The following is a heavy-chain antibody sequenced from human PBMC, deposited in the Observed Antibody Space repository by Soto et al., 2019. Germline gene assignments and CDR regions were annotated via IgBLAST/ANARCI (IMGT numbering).Heavy chain of an antibody. Sequence: QVQLQQWGAGLLKPSETLSLTCAVYGGSFSDYYWSWVRQPPGEGLEWIGEINHRGNTNYHPSLKRRVTLSVDTPKNQFSLKLSSVTAADTAVYFCASAKAWRSEFWGQGTLVTVSS. CDR1: GGSFSDYY. J-gene: IGHJ4*02. CDR3: ASAKAWRSEF. D-gene: IGHD3-10*01. CDR2: INHRGNT. V-gene: IGHV4-34*02.